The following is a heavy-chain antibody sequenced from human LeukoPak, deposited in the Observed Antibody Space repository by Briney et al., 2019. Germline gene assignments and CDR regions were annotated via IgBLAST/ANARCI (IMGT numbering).Heavy chain of an antibody. D-gene: IGHD2-2*01. V-gene: IGHV3-11*01. CDR2: ISSSGSTI. CDR1: GFTFSDYY. Sequence: PGGSLRLSCAASGFTFSDYYMSWIRLAPGKGLEWVSYISSSGSTIYYADSVKGRFTISRDNAKNSLYLQMNSLRAEDTAVYYCARSPIVVVLAAPPSADYWGQGTLVTVSS. J-gene: IGHJ4*02. CDR3: ARSPIVVVLAAPPSADY.